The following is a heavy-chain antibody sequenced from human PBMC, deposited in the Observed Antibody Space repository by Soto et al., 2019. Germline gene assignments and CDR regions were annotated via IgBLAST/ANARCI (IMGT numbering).Heavy chain of an antibody. D-gene: IGHD6-13*01. CDR3: ARETRERLQTGYSSREFDP. V-gene: IGHV4-4*02. Sequence: TSETLSLTCAVSGGSISSSNWWSWVRQPPGKGLEWIGEIYHSGSTNYNPSLKSRVTISVDTSKNQFSLKLSSVTAADTAVYYCARETRERLQTGYSSREFDPWGQGTLVTVSS. CDR2: IYHSGST. J-gene: IGHJ5*02. CDR1: GGSISSSNW.